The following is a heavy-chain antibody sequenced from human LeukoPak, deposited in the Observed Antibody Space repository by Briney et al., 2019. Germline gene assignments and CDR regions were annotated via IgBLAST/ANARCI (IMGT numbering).Heavy chain of an antibody. Sequence: AGGSLRLSCAASGFTFSSYAMHWVRQAPGKGLEWVAVISYDGSNKYYADSVKGRFTISRDNSKNTLYLQMNSLRAEDTAVYYCARAKYCGGDCYPLDYWGQGTLVTVSS. D-gene: IGHD2-21*02. CDR2: ISYDGSNK. CDR1: GFTFSSYA. CDR3: ARAKYCGGDCYPLDY. V-gene: IGHV3-30-3*01. J-gene: IGHJ4*02.